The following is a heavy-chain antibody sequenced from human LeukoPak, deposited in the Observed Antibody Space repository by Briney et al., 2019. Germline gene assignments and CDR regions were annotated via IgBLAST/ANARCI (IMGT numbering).Heavy chain of an antibody. Sequence: GGSLRLSCEAAGFTFNTYSMNWARQAPGKGPEWVSSIDSSGGYMFYADSVKGRFIISRDNAKDSLYLQMNSLRVEDTAVYYCLRGDRRDYWGQGTLVTVSS. CDR3: LRGDRRDY. CDR1: GFTFNTYS. V-gene: IGHV3-21*06. J-gene: IGHJ4*02. CDR2: IDSSGGYM.